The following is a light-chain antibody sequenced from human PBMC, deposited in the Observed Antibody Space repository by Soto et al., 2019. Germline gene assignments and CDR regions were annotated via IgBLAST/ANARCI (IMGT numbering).Light chain of an antibody. CDR2: GAS. Sequence: IVLTQSPATLSVSPGERATLSCRASQSVRNNLAWYQQKPGQAPRLLIYGASTRATGIPARFSGSGSGTDFILTISRLEPEDFAVYYCQHYDNTPPSVTFGPGTKVDIK. J-gene: IGKJ3*01. CDR3: QHYDNTPPSVT. V-gene: IGKV3-15*01. CDR1: QSVRNN.